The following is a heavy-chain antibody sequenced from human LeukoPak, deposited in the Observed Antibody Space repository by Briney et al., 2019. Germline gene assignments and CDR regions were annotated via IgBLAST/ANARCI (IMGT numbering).Heavy chain of an antibody. CDR1: GFTVSSNY. D-gene: IGHD3-10*01. Sequence: AGGSLRLSCAASGFTVSSNYMSWIRQAPGKGLEWVSYISSSGSSIYYADSVKGRFTISRDNAKNSLYLQMNSLRAEDTAVYYCARAKGSYSFDYWGQGALVTVSS. CDR3: ARAKGSYSFDY. CDR2: ISSSGSSI. J-gene: IGHJ4*02. V-gene: IGHV3-11*01.